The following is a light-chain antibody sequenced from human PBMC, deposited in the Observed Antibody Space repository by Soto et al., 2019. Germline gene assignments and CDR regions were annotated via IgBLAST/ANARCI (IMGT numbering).Light chain of an antibody. Sequence: DIVMSQSPLSLPVTPGEPASISCRSSQSLLHSNGYKYLDWYLQKSGQSPQLLIYLGSNRASGVPDRFSGSGSGTDFTLKISRVEAEDVGVYYCMQALQSSWTFGQGTKVEIK. CDR1: QSLLHSNGYKY. J-gene: IGKJ1*01. CDR2: LGS. V-gene: IGKV2-28*01. CDR3: MQALQSSWT.